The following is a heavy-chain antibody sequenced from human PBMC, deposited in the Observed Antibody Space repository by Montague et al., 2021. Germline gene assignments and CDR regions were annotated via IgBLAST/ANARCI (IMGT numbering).Heavy chain of an antibody. CDR3: ARVGATETAPFDF. J-gene: IGHJ4*02. CDR1: GGSISSTAYY. CDR2: IYYSGST. Sequence: TLSLTCAVSGGSISSTAYYWSWIRQSPGKGLEWIGYIYYSGSTYYNPSLKSRVTISVDTSQNQFSLNLNSVTAADTAVYYCARVGATETAPFDFWGQGTLVTVSS. V-gene: IGHV4-31*11. D-gene: IGHD4-17*01.